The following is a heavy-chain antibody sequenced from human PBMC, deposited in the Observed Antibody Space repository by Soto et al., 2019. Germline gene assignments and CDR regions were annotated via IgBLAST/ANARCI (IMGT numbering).Heavy chain of an antibody. V-gene: IGHV5-51*01. J-gene: IGHJ4*02. Sequence: PGESLKISCEGVGYSFTNYWIAWVRQMPGKGPEWMGTIYPGDSDMRYSPSFRGQVTMSVDKSINTAYLQWGSLTASDTAKYYCARQIYDSDTGPNFQYYFDSWGQGTPVTVSS. CDR1: GYSFTNYW. D-gene: IGHD3-22*01. CDR3: ARQIYDSDTGPNFQYYFDS. CDR2: IYPGDSDM.